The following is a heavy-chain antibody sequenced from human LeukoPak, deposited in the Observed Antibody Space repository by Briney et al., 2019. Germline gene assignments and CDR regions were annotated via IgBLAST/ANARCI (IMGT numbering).Heavy chain of an antibody. CDR2: LNPNNGDT. CDR1: GYTFIDYF. V-gene: IGHV1-2*06. D-gene: IGHD7-27*01. J-gene: IGHJ4*02. Sequence: GASVKVSCKTSGYTFIDYFIHWVRQAPGQGLEWMGRLNPNNGDTYYAQDFQVRVTMTRDTSISTAYMELSRLTSDDTAVYYCARDLSSTSNWEFDYWGQGTLVTVSS. CDR3: ARDLSSTSNWEFDY.